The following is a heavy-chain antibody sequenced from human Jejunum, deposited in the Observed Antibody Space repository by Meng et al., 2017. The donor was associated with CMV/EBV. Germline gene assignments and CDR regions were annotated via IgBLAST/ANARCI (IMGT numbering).Heavy chain of an antibody. CDR3: ARDKDVDPIHGLRAFDS. CDR1: GFSFNTYS. V-gene: IGHV3-21*01. J-gene: IGHJ4*02. D-gene: IGHD5-12*01. CDR2: ISGSDNYI. Sequence: EVHLVESGGGLVKPGESXXXSCVASGFSFNTYSMNWVRHAPGKGLEWLSSISGSDNYIFYADSAKGRFTISRDNAQNSLYLQINSLRVDDTAVYYCARDKDVDPIHGLRAFDSWGQGTLVTVSS.